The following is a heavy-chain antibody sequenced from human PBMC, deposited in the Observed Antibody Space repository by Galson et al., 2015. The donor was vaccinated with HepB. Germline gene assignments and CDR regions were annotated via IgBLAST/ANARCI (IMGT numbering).Heavy chain of an antibody. D-gene: IGHD6-13*01. Sequence: SLRLSCAASGFTFSSYAMHWVRQAPGKGLEWVAVISYDGSNKYYADSVKGRFTISRDNSKNTLYLQMNSLRAEDTAVYYCASEKSIAAAGGFDYWGQGTLVTVSS. CDR2: ISYDGSNK. J-gene: IGHJ4*02. V-gene: IGHV3-30-3*01. CDR3: ASEKSIAAAGGFDY. CDR1: GFTFSSYA.